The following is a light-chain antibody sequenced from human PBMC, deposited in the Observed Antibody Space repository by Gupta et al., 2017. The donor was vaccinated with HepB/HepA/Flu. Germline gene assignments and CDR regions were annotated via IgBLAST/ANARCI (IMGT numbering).Light chain of an antibody. V-gene: IGKV2-30*02. Sequence: DVVLTQSPLSLPVTLGQPASISCRSSQSLVHIEGNIFLHWYLQRPGQSPRRLIYKISSRDSGVPDRFSGSGSGTDFTLKISRVEAEDVGVYCFMQATHWPYTFGQGTKLEIK. J-gene: IGKJ2*01. CDR2: KIS. CDR3: MQATHWPYT. CDR1: QSLVHIEGNIF.